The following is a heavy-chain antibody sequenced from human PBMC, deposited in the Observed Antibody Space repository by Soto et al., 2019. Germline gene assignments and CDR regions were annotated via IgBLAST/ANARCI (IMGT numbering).Heavy chain of an antibody. J-gene: IGHJ6*02. CDR2: INAGNGNT. CDR3: ARDPNLRTTAYGLDV. D-gene: IGHD1-1*01. V-gene: IGHV1-3*01. Sequence: ASVKVSCKASGYTFSFYAMHWVRQAPGQRLEWMGWINAGNGNTKYSQKFQDRVTITRDTSANTAYMELSSLRSEDTAVYYCARDPNLRTTAYGLDVWGQGTTVTVSS. CDR1: GYTFSFYA.